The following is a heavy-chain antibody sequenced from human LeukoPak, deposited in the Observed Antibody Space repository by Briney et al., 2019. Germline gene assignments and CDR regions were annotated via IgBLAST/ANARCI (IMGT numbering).Heavy chain of an antibody. D-gene: IGHD3-3*01. CDR3: AKTYYDFWSGYYDY. J-gene: IGHJ4*02. V-gene: IGHV3-30*18. Sequence: GGSLRLSCAASGFTFSTYAMHWLRQAPGKGLEWVAVISYDGSNKYYADSVKGRFTISRDNSKNTLYLQMNSLRAEDTAVYYCAKTYYDFWSGYYDYWGQGTLVTVSS. CDR2: ISYDGSNK. CDR1: GFTFSTYA.